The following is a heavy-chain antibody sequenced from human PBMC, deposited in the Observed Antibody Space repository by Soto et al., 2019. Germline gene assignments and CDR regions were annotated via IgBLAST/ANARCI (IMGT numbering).Heavy chain of an antibody. V-gene: IGHV1-18*01. Sequence: QVQLVQSGAEVKKPGASVKVSCKASGYTFANYGISWVRQAPGQGLEWMGWITPYNGNTNYAQNLQGRLTMTTDTPTSTAYMELRSLRADDTAVYYGAKGEGFLDYWGQGTLVTGSS. CDR1: GYTFANYG. D-gene: IGHD2-21*01. J-gene: IGHJ4*02. CDR3: AKGEGFLDY. CDR2: ITPYNGNT.